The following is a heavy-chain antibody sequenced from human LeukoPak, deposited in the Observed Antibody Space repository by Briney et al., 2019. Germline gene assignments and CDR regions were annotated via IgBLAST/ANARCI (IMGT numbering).Heavy chain of an antibody. CDR1: GFTLSSFA. D-gene: IGHD3-3*01. CDR3: ARDQYDTWSRRGNFDS. J-gene: IGHJ4*02. Sequence: GGSLRLSCAASGFTLSSFAMTWARQAPGKGLEWVANIKLDGSEKNYVDSVKGRFTISRDNTKNSLYLQMNSLRVEDTAVFYCARDQYDTWSRRGNFDSWGQGTLVIVSS. V-gene: IGHV3-7*03. CDR2: IKLDGSEK.